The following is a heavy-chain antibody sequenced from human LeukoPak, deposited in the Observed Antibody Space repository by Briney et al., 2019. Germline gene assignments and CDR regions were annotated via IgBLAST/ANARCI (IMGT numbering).Heavy chain of an antibody. J-gene: IGHJ4*02. CDR3: ARKAGGSYRLDY. D-gene: IGHD1-26*01. Sequence: ASVKVSCKASGYTFTYYYMHWVRQAPGQGLEGMGIINPSGGSTSYAQKFQGRVTMTRDTSTSTVYMELSSLRSEDTAVYYCARKAGGSYRLDYWGQGTLVTVSS. CDR2: INPSGGST. CDR1: GYTFTYYY. V-gene: IGHV1-46*01.